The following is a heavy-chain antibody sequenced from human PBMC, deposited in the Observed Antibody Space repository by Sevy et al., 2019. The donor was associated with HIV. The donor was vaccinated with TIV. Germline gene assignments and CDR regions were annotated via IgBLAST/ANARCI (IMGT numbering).Heavy chain of an antibody. CDR1: GGSISSYY. D-gene: IGHD3-22*01. CDR3: ARGPNPYYYDSSGHPYGMDV. Sequence: SENLSLTCTVSGGSISSYYWSWIRQPPGKGLEWIGYIYYSGSTNYNPSLKSRVTISVDTSKNQFSLKLSSVTAADTAMYYCARGPNPYYYDSSGHPYGMDVWGQGTTVTVSS. CDR2: IYYSGST. J-gene: IGHJ6*02. V-gene: IGHV4-59*13.